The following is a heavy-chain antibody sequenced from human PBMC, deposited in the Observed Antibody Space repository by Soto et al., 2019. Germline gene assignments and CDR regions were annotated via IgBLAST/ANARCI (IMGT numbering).Heavy chain of an antibody. CDR3: ARATGSDYYYYMDV. D-gene: IGHD3-10*01. J-gene: IGHJ6*03. CDR1: GGSFSGYY. Sequence: QVQLQQWGAGLLKPSETLSLTCAVYGGSFSGYYWSWIRQPPGKGLEWIGEINHSGSTNYNPSLKSRATISVDTSKNQFALKLSSVTAADTAVYYCARATGSDYYYYMDVWGKGTTVTVSS. V-gene: IGHV4-34*01. CDR2: INHSGST.